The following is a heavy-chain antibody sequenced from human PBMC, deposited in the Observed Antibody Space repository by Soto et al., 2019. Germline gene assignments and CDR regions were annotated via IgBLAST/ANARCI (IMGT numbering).Heavy chain of an antibody. D-gene: IGHD2-15*01. CDR1: GYSFTSYW. CDR3: ARHGVAATPEKQYYYYYRDV. V-gene: IGHV5-51*01. J-gene: IGHJ6*03. Sequence: PGESLKISCKGSGYSFTSYWIGWVRQMPGKGLEWMGIIYPGDSDTRYSPSFQGQVTISADKSISTAYLQWSSLKASDTAMYYCARHGVAATPEKQYYYYYRDVGGKGTRVTVS. CDR2: IYPGDSDT.